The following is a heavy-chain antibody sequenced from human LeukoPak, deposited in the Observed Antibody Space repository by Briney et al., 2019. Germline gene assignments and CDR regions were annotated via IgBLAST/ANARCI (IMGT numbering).Heavy chain of an antibody. V-gene: IGHV1-46*01. CDR3: ARVAHGSRAGGAFDI. D-gene: IGHD3-22*01. Sequence: ASVKVSCKASGYTFTSYYMHWVRQAPGQGLEWMGIINPSGGSTSYAQKFQGRVTMTRDTSTSTVYMELSSLRSEDTAVYYCARVAHGSRAGGAFDIWGQGTMVTVSS. CDR2: INPSGGST. J-gene: IGHJ3*02. CDR1: GYTFTSYY.